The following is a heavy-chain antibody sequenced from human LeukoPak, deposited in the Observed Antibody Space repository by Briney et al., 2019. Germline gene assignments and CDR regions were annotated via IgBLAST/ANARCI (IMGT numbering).Heavy chain of an antibody. D-gene: IGHD3-10*01. Sequence: SETLSLTCTVSGGSISSSSYYCGWIRQPPGKGLEWIGSIYYSGSTYYNPSLKSRVTISVDTSENQFSLKLSSVTASDTAVYYCARQGWFGELLSPLDYWGQGTLVTVSS. CDR2: IYYSGST. V-gene: IGHV4-39*01. J-gene: IGHJ4*02. CDR1: GGSISSSSYY. CDR3: ARQGWFGELLSPLDY.